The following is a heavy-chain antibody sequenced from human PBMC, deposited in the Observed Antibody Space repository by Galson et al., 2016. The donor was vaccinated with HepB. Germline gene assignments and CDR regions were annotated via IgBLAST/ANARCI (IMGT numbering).Heavy chain of an antibody. V-gene: IGHV3-21*04. CDR2: IRSSLNCR. CDR1: GFTLKTYS. CDR3: GKHGCFDY. J-gene: IGHJ4*02. Sequence: SLRLSCAASGFTLKTYSMNWVRQAPAKGREWVSAIRSSLNCRYYADSVKGRFTISRDNSKNTLSLYMNNLTAGDTAIYYCGKHGCFDYWGQGALVTVSS.